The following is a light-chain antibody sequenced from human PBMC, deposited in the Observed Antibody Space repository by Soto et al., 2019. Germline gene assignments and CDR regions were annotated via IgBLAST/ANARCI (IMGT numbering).Light chain of an antibody. Sequence: DIQMTQSPSSLSASVGDRVTITCRASQSISTYLNWYQQRLGKAPKLLMYSASRLQSGVSSRFSGSGSGTDFTLTISRLEPEDFAVYYCQQYGSSPITFGQGTRLEIK. CDR2: SAS. V-gene: IGKV1-39*01. J-gene: IGKJ5*01. CDR1: QSISTY. CDR3: QQYGSSPIT.